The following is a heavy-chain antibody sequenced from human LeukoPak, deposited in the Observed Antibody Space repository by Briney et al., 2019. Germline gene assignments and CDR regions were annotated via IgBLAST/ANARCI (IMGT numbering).Heavy chain of an antibody. V-gene: IGHV3-9*01. D-gene: IGHD1-7*01. CDR3: EKDVTGTGAFDI. CDR1: GFTFDDYA. Sequence: GGSLRLSCAASGFTFDDYAMHWVRQAPGKGLEWVSGISWNSGTIGYADSVKGRFTISRDNAKNSLYLQMHSLRAEETAFYFCEKDVTGTGAFDIWGQGTMVTVSS. J-gene: IGHJ3*02. CDR2: ISWNSGTI.